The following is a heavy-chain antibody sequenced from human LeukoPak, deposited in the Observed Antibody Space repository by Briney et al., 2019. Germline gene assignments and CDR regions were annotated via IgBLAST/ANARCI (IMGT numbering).Heavy chain of an antibody. J-gene: IGHJ6*02. CDR3: ARGEGHYCYGMDV. Sequence: SETLSLTCTVSGGSISSYYWSWIRQPPGKGLEWIGYIYYSGSTNYNPSLKSRVTISVDTSKNQFSLKLSSVTAADTAVYYCARGEGHYCYGMDVWGQGTTVTVSS. D-gene: IGHD1-26*01. CDR2: IYYSGST. CDR1: GGSISSYY. V-gene: IGHV4-59*01.